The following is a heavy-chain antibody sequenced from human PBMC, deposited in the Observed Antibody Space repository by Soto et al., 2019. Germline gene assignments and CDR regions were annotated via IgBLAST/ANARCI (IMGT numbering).Heavy chain of an antibody. V-gene: IGHV3-23*01. J-gene: IGHJ4*02. CDR1: GFTFSSYA. Sequence: EVQLLESGGGLVQPGGSLRLSCAASGFTFSSYAMSWVRQAPGKGLEWVSAISGSGGSTYYADSVKGRFTISRDNSKNTLYLQMNSLRAEDTAVYYCAKDSVLEWLLPLFDFWCQGTLVTVSS. CDR3: AKDSVLEWLLPLFDF. CDR2: ISGSGGST. D-gene: IGHD3-3*01.